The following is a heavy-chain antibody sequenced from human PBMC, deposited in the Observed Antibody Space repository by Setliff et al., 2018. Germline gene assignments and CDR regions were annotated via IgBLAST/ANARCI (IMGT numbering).Heavy chain of an antibody. CDR1: GGTFSSYA. Sequence: SVKVSCKASGGTFSSYAISWVRQAPGQGLEWMGGIIPILGIANYAQKFQGRVTMTTDTSTRTAYMEVTSLRSDDTAVYYCATEKFPGDWGDYWGQGTLVTVSS. D-gene: IGHD2-21*01. J-gene: IGHJ4*02. CDR2: IIPILGIA. CDR3: ATEKFPGDWGDY. V-gene: IGHV1-69*10.